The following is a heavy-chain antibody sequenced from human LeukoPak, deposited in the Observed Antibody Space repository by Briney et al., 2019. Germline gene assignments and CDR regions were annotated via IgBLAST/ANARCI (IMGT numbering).Heavy chain of an antibody. CDR2: MNPNSGNT. Sequence: ASVKVSCKASGYTFTSYDINWVRQATGQGLEWMGWMNPNSGNTGYAQKFQGRVTMTRNTSISTAYVELSSLRSEDTAVYYCAWGSGMITFGGAFDIWGQGTMVTVSS. D-gene: IGHD3-16*01. CDR1: GYTFTSYD. J-gene: IGHJ3*02. V-gene: IGHV1-8*01. CDR3: AWGSGMITFGGAFDI.